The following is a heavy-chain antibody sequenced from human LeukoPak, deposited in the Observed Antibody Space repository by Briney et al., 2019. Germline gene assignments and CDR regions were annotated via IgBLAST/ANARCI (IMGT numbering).Heavy chain of an antibody. CDR2: IYYSGHT. CDR3: ARERIFGVVDY. Sequence: PSETLSLTCTVSGDSISSGDYYWSWIRQPPGKGLEWIGYIYYSGHTYYNPSLKSRLTLSVDTSKNQISLKLNSVTAADTAVYYCARERIFGVVDYWGQGTLVTVSS. CDR1: GDSISSGDYY. V-gene: IGHV4-30-4*08. D-gene: IGHD3-3*01. J-gene: IGHJ4*02.